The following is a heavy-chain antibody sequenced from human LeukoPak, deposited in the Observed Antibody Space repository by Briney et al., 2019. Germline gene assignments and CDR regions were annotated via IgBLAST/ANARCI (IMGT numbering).Heavy chain of an antibody. CDR1: GFNLRSYA. Sequence: GGSLRLSCAVSGFNLRSYAIHWVRQAPGKGLEHVSAISGDGGTTSYAQSLKGRCTISRDNSKKMAYLQLGGLKTEDMAVYYCARGDTSLGGAFDIWGQGTMVTVSP. CDR2: ISGDGGTT. CDR3: ARGDTSLGGAFDI. D-gene: IGHD3-16*01. V-gene: IGHV3-64*01. J-gene: IGHJ3*02.